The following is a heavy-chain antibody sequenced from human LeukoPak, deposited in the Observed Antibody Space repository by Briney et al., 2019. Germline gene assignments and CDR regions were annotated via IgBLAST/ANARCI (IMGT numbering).Heavy chain of an antibody. V-gene: IGHV1-18*01. J-gene: IGHJ4*02. Sequence: ASVKVSCKASGYTFTSYGISWVRQAPGQGLEWMGWISAYSLNTNYAQNFQGRVTMTTDTSTSTAYMELRSLRSDDTAVFYCARDYYDSSGSRFDYWGQGTLVTVSS. CDR2: ISAYSLNT. CDR3: ARDYYDSSGSRFDY. CDR1: GYTFTSYG. D-gene: IGHD3-22*01.